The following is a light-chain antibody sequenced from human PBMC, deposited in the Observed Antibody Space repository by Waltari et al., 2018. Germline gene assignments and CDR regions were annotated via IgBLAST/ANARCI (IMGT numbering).Light chain of an antibody. CDR3: QQYKSYSRRM. CDR1: QSLSSW. J-gene: IGKJ1*01. Sequence: DIQMTQSPSTLSASIGDRVTITCRASQSLSSWLAWYQQKPGKAPKLLIYKASILETGVPSRFSGSGSGTEFTLTINSLQPDDFATYYCQQYKSYSRRMFGQGTMVEIK. CDR2: KAS. V-gene: IGKV1-5*03.